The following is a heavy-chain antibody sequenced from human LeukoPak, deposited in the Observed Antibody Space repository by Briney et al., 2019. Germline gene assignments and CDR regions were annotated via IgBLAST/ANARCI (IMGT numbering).Heavy chain of an antibody. J-gene: IGHJ3*02. CDR3: ARGSRYRAFDI. CDR1: GGSFSGYY. D-gene: IGHD3-16*02. CDR2: INHSGST. Sequence: TSSETLSLTCAVYGGSFSGYYWSWIRQPPGKGLEWIGEINHSGSTNYNPSLKSRVTISVDTSKNQFSLKLSSVTAADTAVYYCARGSRYRAFDIWGQGTMVTVSS. V-gene: IGHV4-34*01.